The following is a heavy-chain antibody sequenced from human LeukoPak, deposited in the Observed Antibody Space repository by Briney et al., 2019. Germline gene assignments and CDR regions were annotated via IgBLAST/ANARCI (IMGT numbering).Heavy chain of an antibody. CDR3: ARRMVYYYYYLDV. V-gene: IGHV3-23*01. Sequence: PGGSLRLSCAASGFTFSSYAMSWVRQAPGKGLEWVSTISGSGGSTYYADSVKGRFTISRDNSKNTLYLQMNSLRAEDTAVYYCARRMVYYYYYLDVWGKGTTVTVSS. CDR2: ISGSGGST. D-gene: IGHD2-8*01. J-gene: IGHJ6*03. CDR1: GFTFSSYA.